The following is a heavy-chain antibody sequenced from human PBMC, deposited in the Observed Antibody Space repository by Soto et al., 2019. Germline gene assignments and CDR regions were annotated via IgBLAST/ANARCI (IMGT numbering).Heavy chain of an antibody. Sequence: QVQPVQSGAEVKKPGASVKISCKASGHTFTGYYIHWVRQSPGQGLEWMGWINHNSGGTDYGQKFQGRVTMTRDTSISTAYMELSSLRSEDTAVYYCARDGGRHSGGIDYWGQGTLVTVSS. CDR3: ARDGGRHSGGIDY. J-gene: IGHJ4*02. CDR1: GHTFTGYY. D-gene: IGHD1-26*01. V-gene: IGHV1-2*02. CDR2: INHNSGGT.